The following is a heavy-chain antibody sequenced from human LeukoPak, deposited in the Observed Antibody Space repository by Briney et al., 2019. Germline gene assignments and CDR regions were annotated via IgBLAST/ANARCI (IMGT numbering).Heavy chain of an antibody. V-gene: IGHV1-18*01. CDR2: ISAYNGNT. CDR1: GYTFTSYG. D-gene: IGHD3-3*01. J-gene: IGHJ4*02. CDR3: ARDLHLTTIFGVVIPHY. Sequence: ASVKVSCKASGYTFTSYGISWVRQAPGQGLEWMGWISAYNGNTNYAQKLQGRVTMTTDTSTSTAYMELRSLRSDDTAVYYCARDLHLTTIFGVVIPHYWGQGTLVTVSS.